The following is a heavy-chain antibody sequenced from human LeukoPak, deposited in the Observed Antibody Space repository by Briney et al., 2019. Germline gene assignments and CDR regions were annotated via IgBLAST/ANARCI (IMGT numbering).Heavy chain of an antibody. CDR2: INPNSGGT. Sequence: ASVKVSCKASGYTFTGYYMHWVRQAPGQGLEWMGWINPNSGGTNYAQKFQGRVIMTRDTSISTAYMELSRLRSDDTAVYYCARELLFPAYFDYWGQGTLVTVSS. D-gene: IGHD2-2*01. J-gene: IGHJ4*02. CDR3: ARELLFPAYFDY. CDR1: GYTFTGYY. V-gene: IGHV1-2*02.